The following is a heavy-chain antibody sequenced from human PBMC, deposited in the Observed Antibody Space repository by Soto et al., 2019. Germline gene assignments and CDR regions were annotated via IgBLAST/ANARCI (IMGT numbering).Heavy chain of an antibody. CDR1: GGSISSYY. D-gene: IGHD6-13*01. J-gene: IGHJ5*02. CDR2: IYYSGST. Sequence: SETLSLTCTVSGGSISSYYWSWIRQPPGKGLEWIGYIYYSGSTNYNPSLKSRVTISVDTSKNQFSLKLSSVTAADTAVYYCARYSSSWYWFDPWGQGTLVTVSS. V-gene: IGHV4-59*08. CDR3: ARYSSSWYWFDP.